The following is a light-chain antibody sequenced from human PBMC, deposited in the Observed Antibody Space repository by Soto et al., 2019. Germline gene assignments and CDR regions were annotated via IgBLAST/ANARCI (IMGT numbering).Light chain of an antibody. CDR1: SGHSSYA. V-gene: IGLV4-69*01. J-gene: IGLJ7*01. Sequence: QPVLTQSPSASASLGASVKLTCTLSSGHSSYAIAWHQQQPEKGPRYLMKLNSDGTHSKGDGIPDRFSGSSSGAERYLTISRLQSEDEADYYCQTWGTGIYVFGGGTQRTVL. CDR3: QTWGTGIYV. CDR2: LNSDGTH.